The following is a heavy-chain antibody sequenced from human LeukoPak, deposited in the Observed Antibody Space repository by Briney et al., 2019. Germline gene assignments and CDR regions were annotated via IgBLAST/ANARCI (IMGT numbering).Heavy chain of an antibody. Sequence: EASVKVSCKASGYTFTSYAMNWVRQAPGQGLEWMGWINTNTGNPTYAQGFTGRFVFSLDTSVSTAYLQISSLKAEDTAVYYCARVSSGDYLNWFDPWGQGTLVTVSS. J-gene: IGHJ5*02. CDR1: GYTFTSYA. CDR2: INTNTGNP. V-gene: IGHV7-4-1*02. D-gene: IGHD4-17*01. CDR3: ARVSSGDYLNWFDP.